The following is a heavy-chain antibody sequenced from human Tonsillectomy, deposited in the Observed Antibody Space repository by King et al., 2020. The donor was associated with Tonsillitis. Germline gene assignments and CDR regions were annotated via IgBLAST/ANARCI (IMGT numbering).Heavy chain of an antibody. D-gene: IGHD3-9*01. CDR3: ASDRHDEMLTGYPYGMDV. CDR1: GFTFNTYR. Sequence: VQLVESGGGLVQPGGSLRLSCAASGFTFNTYRMNWVRQAPGKGLEWVSYISSGSSTIYYADSVKGRFTISRDNAKNSLYLQMNSLRDEDTAVYYCASDRHDEMLTGYPYGMDVWGQGTTVTVSS. V-gene: IGHV3-48*02. CDR2: ISSGSSTI. J-gene: IGHJ6*02.